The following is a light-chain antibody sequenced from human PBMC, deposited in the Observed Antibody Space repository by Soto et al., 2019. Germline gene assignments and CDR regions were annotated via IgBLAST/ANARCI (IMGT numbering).Light chain of an antibody. CDR1: SNDVGGYNY. Sequence: QSALTQPASVSGSPGQSITISCTGNSNDVGGYNYVSWYQQHPGKAPKLMIYDISNRPSGVSNRFSGSKSGNTASLTISGLQAEDEADYYCSSYTSSSTPYVFGTGTKVTVL. V-gene: IGLV2-14*01. CDR2: DIS. CDR3: SSYTSSSTPYV. J-gene: IGLJ1*01.